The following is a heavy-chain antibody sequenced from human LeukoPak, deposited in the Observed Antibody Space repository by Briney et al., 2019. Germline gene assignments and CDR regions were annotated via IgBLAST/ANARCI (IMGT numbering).Heavy chain of an antibody. CDR2: IYYSGST. J-gene: IGHJ4*02. V-gene: IGHV4-59*01. D-gene: IGHD4-23*01. CDR3: ARDAPTTVVTPLDY. Sequence: PSETLSLTCTVSGGSISSYYWSWIRQPPGKGLEWIGYIYYSGSTNYNPSLKSRVTISVDTSKNQFSLKLSSVTAADTAVYYCARDAPTTVVTPLDYWGQGTLVTVSS. CDR1: GGSISSYY.